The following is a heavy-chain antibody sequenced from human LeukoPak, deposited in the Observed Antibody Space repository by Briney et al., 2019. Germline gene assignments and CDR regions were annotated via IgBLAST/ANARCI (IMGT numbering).Heavy chain of an antibody. J-gene: IGHJ4*02. V-gene: IGHV3-23*01. CDR2: ISGTGGNT. D-gene: IGHD1/OR15-1a*01. CDR1: GFTFSSYW. CDR3: AKDFEFKWQQPSDH. Sequence: GGSLRLSCAASGFTFSSYWMSWVRQFPGKGLEWVSGISGTGGNTYYADSVKGRSTISRDNSKNMLYLQMNTLTAEDTAIYFCAKDFEFKWQQPSDHWGQGTPVTVSS.